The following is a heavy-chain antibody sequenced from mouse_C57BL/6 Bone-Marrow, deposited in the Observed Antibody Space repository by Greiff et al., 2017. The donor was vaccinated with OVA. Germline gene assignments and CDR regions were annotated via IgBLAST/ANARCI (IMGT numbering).Heavy chain of an antibody. CDR1: GYTFTSYT. D-gene: IGHD2-1*01. CDR3: ARSHYGNYEDDY. V-gene: IGHV1-4*01. Sequence: VQLQESGAELARPGASVKMSCKASGYTFTSYTMHWVKQRPGQGLEWIGYINPSSGYTKYNQKFKDKATLTADKSSSTAYMQLSSQTSKDSAVYYCARSHYGNYEDDYWGQGTTLTVSS. J-gene: IGHJ2*01. CDR2: INPSSGYT.